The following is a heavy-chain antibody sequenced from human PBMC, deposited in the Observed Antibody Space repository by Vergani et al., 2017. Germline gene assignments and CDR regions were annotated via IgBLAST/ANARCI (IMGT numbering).Heavy chain of an antibody. J-gene: IGHJ4*02. CDR3: AGTSGKFEF. CDR1: GSTLSSYA. Sequence: EVQLVESGGGLVQPGGSLRLSCAASGSTLSSYAMNWVRQAPGKGLEWISSINGNSAYIYYADSVRGRFTISRDNDKNLMFLQMNSLRAEDTAIYYCAGTSGKFEFWGQGTVVTISS. V-gene: IGHV3-21*06. D-gene: IGHD1-1*01. CDR2: INGNSAYI.